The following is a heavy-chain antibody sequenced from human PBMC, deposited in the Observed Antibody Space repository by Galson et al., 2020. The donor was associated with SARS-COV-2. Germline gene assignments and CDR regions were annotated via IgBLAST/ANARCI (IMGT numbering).Heavy chain of an antibody. CDR1: GFTFSSYG. D-gene: IGHD6-19*01. V-gene: IGHV3-33*06. Sequence: GGSLRLSCAASGFTFSSYGMHWVRQAPGKGLEWVAVIWYDGSNKYYADSVKGRFTISRDNSKNTLYLQMNSLRAEDTAVYYCAKDYGIAVAGTMSDLDVWGKGTTVTVSS. CDR3: AKDYGIAVAGTMSDLDV. CDR2: IWYDGSNK. J-gene: IGHJ6*04.